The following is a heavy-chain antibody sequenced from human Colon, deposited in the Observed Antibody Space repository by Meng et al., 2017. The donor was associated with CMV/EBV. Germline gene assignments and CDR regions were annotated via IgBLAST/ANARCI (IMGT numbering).Heavy chain of an antibody. CDR3: ARQTVSCHDY. J-gene: IGHJ4*02. CDR1: GFIFSGSH. Sequence: GESLKISCAASGFIFSGSHMHWVRQASGKGLEWVGHVRSKANNYATAYSASVKGRFTISRDDSKNTAYLQMNSLKTEDTAVYYCARQTVSCHDYWGQGTLVTVS. V-gene: IGHV3-73*01. D-gene: IGHD2-2*01. CDR2: VRSKANNYAT.